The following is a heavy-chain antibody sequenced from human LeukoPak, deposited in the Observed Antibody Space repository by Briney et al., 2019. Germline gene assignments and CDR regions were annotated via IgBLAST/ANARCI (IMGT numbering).Heavy chain of an antibody. D-gene: IGHD3-22*01. J-gene: IGHJ3*02. CDR1: GFTFSSYA. CDR3: AKAYYYDSSGYLGAFDI. V-gene: IGHV3-23*01. Sequence: PGGSLRLSCAASGFTFSSYAMSWVRQAPGKGLEWVSAISGSGGSTYYADSVKGRSTISRDNSKNTLYLQMNSLRAEDTAVYYCAKAYYYDSSGYLGAFDIWGQGTMVTVSS. CDR2: ISGSGGST.